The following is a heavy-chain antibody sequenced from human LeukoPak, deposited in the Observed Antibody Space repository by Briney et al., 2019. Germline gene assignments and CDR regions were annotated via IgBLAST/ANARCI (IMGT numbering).Heavy chain of an antibody. V-gene: IGHV3-48*02. J-gene: IGHJ4*02. Sequence: PGGTLTLSCAASGFTFSSYCMNWIRQAPGKGLEWISYITSSSSDISYADSVKGRFTISRDNAKNSLYLQMNSLRDEDTAVYYCARDRNWGFDYWGQGTLLTVSS. CDR1: GFTFSSYC. D-gene: IGHD7-27*01. CDR3: ARDRNWGFDY. CDR2: ITSSSSDI.